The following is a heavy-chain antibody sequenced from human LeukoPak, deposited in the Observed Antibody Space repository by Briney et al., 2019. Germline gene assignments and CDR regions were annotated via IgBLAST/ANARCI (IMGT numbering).Heavy chain of an antibody. Sequence: PSETLSLTCTVSGGSISYSSYYWGWIRQPPGKGLEWIGSIHYSGSTYYNPSLKSRVTISVDTSKNQFSLKLSSVTAADTAVYYCARGLWFGDENPPYFDYWGQGTLVTVSS. CDR1: GGSISYSSYY. CDR3: ARGLWFGDENPPYFDY. CDR2: IHYSGST. V-gene: IGHV4-39*01. J-gene: IGHJ4*02. D-gene: IGHD3-10*01.